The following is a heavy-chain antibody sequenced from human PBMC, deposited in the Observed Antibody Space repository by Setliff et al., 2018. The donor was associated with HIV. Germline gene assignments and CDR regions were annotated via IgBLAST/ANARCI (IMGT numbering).Heavy chain of an antibody. CDR2: INHSGST. D-gene: IGHD6-6*01. V-gene: IGHV4-34*01. Sequence: PSETLSLTCAVYGGSFSGYYWSWIRQPPGKGLEWIGEINHSGSTNYNPSLKSRVAISVDTSKNQFSVKLSSVTAADTAVYYCARGRHYSSSAPFAIDFWGQGVLVTVSS. J-gene: IGHJ4*02. CDR1: GGSFSGYY. CDR3: ARGRHYSSSAPFAIDF.